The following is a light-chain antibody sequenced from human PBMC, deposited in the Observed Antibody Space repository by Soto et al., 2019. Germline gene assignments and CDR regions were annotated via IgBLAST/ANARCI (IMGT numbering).Light chain of an antibody. CDR3: QQYYSYLLT. J-gene: IGKJ4*01. CDR1: QGISSY. Sequence: AIRMTQSPSSLSASTGDRVTITCRASQGISSYLAWYQQKPGKAPKLLIYAASTLQSGVPSRFSGSGSGTDFTLTISCLQSEDFATYYCQQYYSYLLTFGGGTKV. CDR2: AAS. V-gene: IGKV1-8*01.